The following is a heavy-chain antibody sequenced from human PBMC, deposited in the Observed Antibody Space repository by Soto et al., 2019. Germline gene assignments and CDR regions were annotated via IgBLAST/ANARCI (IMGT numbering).Heavy chain of an antibody. D-gene: IGHD2-21*02. J-gene: IGHJ4*02. CDR1: GGSFSGYY. Sequence: QVQLQQWGAGRLKPSETLSLTCAVYGGSFSGYYWSWIRQPPGKGLEWIGEIRHSGSTNYNPSLKSRVTISVDTSKNQFSLKLSSVTAADTAVYYCARTYGGNSFDYWGQGTLVTVSS. CDR3: ARTYGGNSFDY. V-gene: IGHV4-34*01. CDR2: IRHSGST.